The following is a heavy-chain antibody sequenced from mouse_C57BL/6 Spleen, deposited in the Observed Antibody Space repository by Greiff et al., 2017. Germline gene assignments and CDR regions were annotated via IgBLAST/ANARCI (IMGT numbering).Heavy chain of an antibody. J-gene: IGHJ3*01. D-gene: IGHD4-1*01. CDR2: IYPGDGDT. Sequence: VQLQQSGAELVKPGASVKISCKASGYAFSSYWMNWVKQRPGKGLEWIGQIYPGDGDTNYNGKFKGKATLTADKSSSTAYMQLSSLTSEDSAVYFCARGRTGTDWFAYWGQGTLVTVSA. V-gene: IGHV1-80*01. CDR1: GYAFSSYW. CDR3: ARGRTGTDWFAY.